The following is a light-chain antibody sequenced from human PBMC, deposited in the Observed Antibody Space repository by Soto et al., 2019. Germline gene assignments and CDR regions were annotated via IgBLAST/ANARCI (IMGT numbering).Light chain of an antibody. CDR3: QQRQNWPPLT. CDR2: DAS. Sequence: VLTQSPATLSLSPGERATLSCRASQSISIYLAWYQQRPGQAPRLLIYDASNRATGIPARFSGSGSGTDFTLTISSLEPEDFALYYCQQRQNWPPLTFGGGTRLEIK. V-gene: IGKV3-11*01. CDR1: QSISIY. J-gene: IGKJ4*01.